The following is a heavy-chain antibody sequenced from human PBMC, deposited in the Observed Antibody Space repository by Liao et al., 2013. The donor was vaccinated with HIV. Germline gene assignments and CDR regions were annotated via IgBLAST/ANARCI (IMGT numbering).Heavy chain of an antibody. CDR3: ARVQWEPAPNWYSDL. D-gene: IGHD1-26*01. Sequence: QVQLQQWGAGLLKPSETLSLTCAVYGGSFSGYYWSWIRQPPGKGLEWIGEINHSGSTNYNSSLKSRVTISVDTSKNQFSLKLSSVTAADTAVYYCARVQWEPAPNWYSDLWGRGTLVIVSS. CDR1: GGSFSGYY. CDR2: INHSGST. J-gene: IGHJ2*01. V-gene: IGHV4-34*01.